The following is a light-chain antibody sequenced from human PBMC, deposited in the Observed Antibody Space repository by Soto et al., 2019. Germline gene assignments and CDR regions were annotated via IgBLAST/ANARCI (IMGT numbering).Light chain of an antibody. Sequence: QSVLTQPPSVSGAPGQRVTISCTGSRYNIGAGYDVHWYRQLPGTAPKLLLYGNTNRPSGVPDRFSGSKSGTSASLAITDYWQSYDSSLRGYVFGTGTKLTVL. CDR2: GNT. CDR3: QSYDSSLRGYV. V-gene: IGLV1-40*01. CDR1: RYNIGAGYD. J-gene: IGLJ1*01.